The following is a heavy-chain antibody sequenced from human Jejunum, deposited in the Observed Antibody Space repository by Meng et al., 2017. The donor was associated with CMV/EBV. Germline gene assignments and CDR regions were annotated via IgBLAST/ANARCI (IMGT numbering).Heavy chain of an antibody. CDR3: AREAWTPRSGRLYYFDD. J-gene: IGHJ4*01. CDR1: YT. V-gene: IGHV1-69*16. CDR2: IPPFTGLP. D-gene: IGHD6-25*01. Sequence: YTINWVRQAPGHGLEWMGRIPPFTGLPHCAQNFQRRGRQVRMTISTDESKSTVYMDLNGLISGDTAVYYCAREAWTPRSGRLYYFDDWGHGTLVTVSS.